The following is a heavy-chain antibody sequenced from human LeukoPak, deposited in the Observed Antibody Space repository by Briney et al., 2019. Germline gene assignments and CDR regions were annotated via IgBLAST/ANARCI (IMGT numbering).Heavy chain of an antibody. Sequence: GESLKISCKGSGYSFTSYWIGWVRQMPGKGLEWMGIIYPGDSDTRYSPSFQGQVTISADKSISTAYLQWSSLKSSDTAMCYCARRIAAAGTSDAFDIWGQGTMVTVSS. V-gene: IGHV5-51*01. CDR2: IYPGDSDT. J-gene: IGHJ3*02. D-gene: IGHD6-13*01. CDR3: ARRIAAAGTSDAFDI. CDR1: GYSFTSYW.